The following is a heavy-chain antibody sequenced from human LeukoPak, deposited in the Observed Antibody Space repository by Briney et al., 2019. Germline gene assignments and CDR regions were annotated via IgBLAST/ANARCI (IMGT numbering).Heavy chain of an antibody. CDR2: FSATGGNT. J-gene: IGHJ4*02. Sequence: GGSLRLSCAASGFTFSSYAMSWVRQAPGKGLEWVSGFSATGGNTHYAESVKGRFTISRDNAINSLYLQMNSLRAEDTAVYYCARDERRGYYDTSGPDYFDSWGQGTLVTVSS. CDR1: GFTFSSYA. V-gene: IGHV3-23*01. D-gene: IGHD3-22*01. CDR3: ARDERRGYYDTSGPDYFDS.